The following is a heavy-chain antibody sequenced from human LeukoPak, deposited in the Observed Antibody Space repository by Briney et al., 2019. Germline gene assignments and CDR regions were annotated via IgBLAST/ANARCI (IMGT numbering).Heavy chain of an antibody. CDR2: INPDSGDT. V-gene: IGHV1-2*02. D-gene: IGHD3-9*01. CDR3: ARNDILTGYT. J-gene: IGHJ5*02. Sequence: ASVKVSCKASGYTFTSYGISWVRQAPGQGLEWMGWINPDSGDTDYAQKFQGRVTMTRDTSISTAYMELSRLRSYDTAVYFCARNDILTGYTWGQGTLVTVSS. CDR1: GYTFTSYG.